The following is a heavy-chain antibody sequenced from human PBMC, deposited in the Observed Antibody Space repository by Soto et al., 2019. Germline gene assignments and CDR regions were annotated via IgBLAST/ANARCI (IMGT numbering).Heavy chain of an antibody. D-gene: IGHD1-7*01. CDR2: IYYSGST. CDR1: GGSISNYY. Sequence: SETLSLTCTVSGGSISNYYWSWIRQPPGKGLEWIGYIYYSGSTNYNPSLKSRVTISVDTSKNQFSLKLSSVTAADTAVYYCARGTWYFDYWGQGTLVTVSS. CDR3: ARGTWYFDY. V-gene: IGHV4-59*01. J-gene: IGHJ4*02.